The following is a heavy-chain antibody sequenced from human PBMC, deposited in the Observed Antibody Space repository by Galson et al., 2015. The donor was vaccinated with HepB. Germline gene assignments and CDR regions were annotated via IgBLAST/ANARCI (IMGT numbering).Heavy chain of an antibody. Sequence: SVKVSCKASGYTFTSYYMHWVRQAPGQGLEWMGIINPSGGSTSYAQKFQGRVTMTRDTSTSTVYMELSSLRSEDTAVYYCARDPHIVVVTAIPPTSRGYFDLWGRGTLVTVSS. CDR2: INPSGGST. CDR3: ARDPHIVVVTAIPPTSRGYFDL. J-gene: IGHJ2*01. D-gene: IGHD2-21*02. CDR1: GYTFTSYY. V-gene: IGHV1-46*01.